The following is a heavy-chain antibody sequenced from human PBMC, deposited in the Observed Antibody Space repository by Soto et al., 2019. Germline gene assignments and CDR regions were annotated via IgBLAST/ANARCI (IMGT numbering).Heavy chain of an antibody. Sequence: ESLKISCKGSGYSFTSYWISWVRQMPGKGLEWMGRIDPSDSYTNYSPSFQGHVTISADKSISTAYLQWSSLKASDTAMYYCARIKSSSWSHDAFDIWGQGTMVTVSS. J-gene: IGHJ3*02. CDR2: IDPSDSYT. V-gene: IGHV5-10-1*01. CDR3: ARIKSSSWSHDAFDI. D-gene: IGHD6-13*01. CDR1: GYSFTSYW.